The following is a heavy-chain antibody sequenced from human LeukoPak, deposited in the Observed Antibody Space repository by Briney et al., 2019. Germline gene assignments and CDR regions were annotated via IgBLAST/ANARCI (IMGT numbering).Heavy chain of an antibody. V-gene: IGHV3-11*04. D-gene: IGHD4-17*01. J-gene: IGHJ4*02. CDR1: GFTFSNYY. CDR3: ARDRRLYGYYVDY. Sequence: PGGSLRLSCAASGFTFSNYYMSWIRQAPGKGLEWVSYISSSGSTIYYADSVKGRFTISRDNAKNSLYLQMNSLRAEDTAVYYCARDRRLYGYYVDYWGQGTLVTVSS. CDR2: ISSSGSTI.